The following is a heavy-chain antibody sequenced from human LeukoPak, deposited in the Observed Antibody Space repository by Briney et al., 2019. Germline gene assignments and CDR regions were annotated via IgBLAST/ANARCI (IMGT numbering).Heavy chain of an antibody. J-gene: IGHJ4*02. D-gene: IGHD3-10*01. Sequence: GGSLRLSCAASGFTFSSYEMNWDRQAPGKGLEWVSYISSSGSTRYYADSVKGRFTISRDNAKNSLYLQINSLRAEDTALYYCARDSGITLLRGVIDYWGQGTLVTVSS. CDR1: GFTFSSYE. V-gene: IGHV3-48*03. CDR2: ISSSGSTR. CDR3: ARDSGITLLRGVIDY.